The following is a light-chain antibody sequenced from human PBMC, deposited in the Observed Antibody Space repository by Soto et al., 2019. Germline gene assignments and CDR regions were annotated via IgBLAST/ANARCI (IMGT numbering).Light chain of an antibody. CDR2: GAS. Sequence: EIVMTQSPATLSVSPGERATLSCRASRRVSSNLAWYQQKPGQAPRLLIYGASTRATGIPARFSGSGSGTEFTLTISSLQSEDFAVYYCQQYNNWPSWTFGQGTKVEIK. CDR3: QQYNNWPSWT. V-gene: IGKV3-15*01. CDR1: RRVSSN. J-gene: IGKJ1*01.